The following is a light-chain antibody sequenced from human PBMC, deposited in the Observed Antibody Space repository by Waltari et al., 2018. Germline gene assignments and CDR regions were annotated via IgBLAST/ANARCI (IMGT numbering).Light chain of an antibody. CDR1: QSISNY. CDR2: AAS. Sequence: DIQMTQSPSSLSASVGDRVTITCRASQSISNYLNWYQQKPGKAPKLLIYAASSLQSGVPSRFSGSGSGTDFTLTISSLQPEDFATYYCQQSYTTPPHTFAQGTKLEIK. J-gene: IGKJ2*01. CDR3: QQSYTTPPHT. V-gene: IGKV1-39*01.